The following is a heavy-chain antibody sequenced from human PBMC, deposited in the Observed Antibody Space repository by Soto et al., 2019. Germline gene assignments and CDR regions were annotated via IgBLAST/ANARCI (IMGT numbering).Heavy chain of an antibody. CDR1: GGSISSYY. D-gene: IGHD6-13*01. CDR3: ARGFDGSNFDY. CDR2: IYYSGST. J-gene: IGHJ4*02. Sequence: QVQLQESGPGLVKPSETLSLTCTVSGGSISSYYWSWIRQPPGKGLEWIGYIYYSGSTNYNPSLKNRVTISVDTSKNQFSLKLSSVTAADTAVYYCARGFDGSNFDYWGQGTLVTVSS. V-gene: IGHV4-59*01.